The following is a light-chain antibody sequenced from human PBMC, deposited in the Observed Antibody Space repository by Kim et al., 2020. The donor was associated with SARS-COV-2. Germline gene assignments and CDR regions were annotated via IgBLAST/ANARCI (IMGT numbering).Light chain of an antibody. CDR1: SGSIASYY. CDR3: QSYDSSNVV. CDR2: EDN. J-gene: IGLJ2*01. V-gene: IGLV6-57*03. Sequence: GNTVTLPVTRSSGSIASYYVQWYQRRPGSAPTTVIYEDNERPSGVPDRFSGSIDSSSNSASFTISGLKTEDEADYYCQSYDSSNVVFGGGTQLTVL.